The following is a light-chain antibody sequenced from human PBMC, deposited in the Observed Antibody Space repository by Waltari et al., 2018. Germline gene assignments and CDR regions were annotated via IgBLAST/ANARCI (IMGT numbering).Light chain of an antibody. CDR2: DVS. Sequence: WDQKTPGKAPKRLICDVSERPPGVSNCFSGSRSGNTASLTISVLQADDEADYHCNSYTRSSSWVFGGGTKLTVL. V-gene: IGLV2-14*04. CDR3: NSYTRSSSWV. J-gene: IGLJ3*02.